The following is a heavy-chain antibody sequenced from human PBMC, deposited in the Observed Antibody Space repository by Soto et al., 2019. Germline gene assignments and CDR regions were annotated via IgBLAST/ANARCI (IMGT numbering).Heavy chain of an antibody. CDR3: ARLGGYDSNSPYYYYYYMDV. CDR2: IYYSGST. D-gene: IGHD5-12*01. V-gene: IGHV4-59*08. CDR1: GGSISSYY. J-gene: IGHJ6*03. Sequence: SETLSLTCTVSGGSISSYYWSWIRQPPGRGLEWIGYIYYSGSTNYNPSLKSRVTISVDTSKNQFSLKLSSVTAADTAVYYCARLGGYDSNSPYYYYYYMDVWGKGTTVTVSS.